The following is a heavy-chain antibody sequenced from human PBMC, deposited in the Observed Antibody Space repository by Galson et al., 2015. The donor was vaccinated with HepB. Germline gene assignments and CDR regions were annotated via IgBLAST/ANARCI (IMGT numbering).Heavy chain of an antibody. Sequence: CAISRDSVSSNHAVWNWLRQPPSRGLEWLGRKYYRSKWYIDYATSVRSRITINPDTSRNQFSLHLSSVTPEDTAVYYCGYGSDVWGQGTTVIVSS. J-gene: IGHJ6*02. CDR3: GYGSDV. CDR1: RDSVSSNHAV. V-gene: IGHV6-1*01. CDR2: KYYRSKWYI.